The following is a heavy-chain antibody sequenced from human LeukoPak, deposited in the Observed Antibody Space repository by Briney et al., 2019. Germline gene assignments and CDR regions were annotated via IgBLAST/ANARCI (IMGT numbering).Heavy chain of an antibody. CDR1: GFTFSSYS. Sequence: GGSLRLSCAASGFTFSSYSMRWVRQAPGKGLEWVSLISGSGDKTDYVDSVKGRFTISRDNSNNTLYLQMNSLRAEDTALYYCAKDSPGCNYAPDYWGQGSLVTVSS. J-gene: IGHJ4*02. CDR3: AKDSPGCNYAPDY. D-gene: IGHD5-18*01. V-gene: IGHV3-23*01. CDR2: ISGSGDKT.